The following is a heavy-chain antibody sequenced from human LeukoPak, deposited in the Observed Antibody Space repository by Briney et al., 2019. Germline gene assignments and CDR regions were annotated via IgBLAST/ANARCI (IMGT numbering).Heavy chain of an antibody. D-gene: IGHD5-18*01. V-gene: IGHV3-30*03. Sequence: GRSLRLSCAASGFTFSSHGMHWVRQAPGKGLEWVAVISYDGNNKYYADSVKGRFTISRDNSKNTLYLQMNSLRVEDTAVYFCATVGSGNTYGYGDYWGQGTLVTVSS. J-gene: IGHJ4*02. CDR2: ISYDGNNK. CDR1: GFTFSSHG. CDR3: ATVGSGNTYGYGDY.